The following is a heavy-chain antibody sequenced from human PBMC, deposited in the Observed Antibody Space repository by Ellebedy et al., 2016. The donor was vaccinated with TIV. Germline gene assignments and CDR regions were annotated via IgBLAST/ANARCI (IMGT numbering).Heavy chain of an antibody. Sequence: GESLKISCAASGFTFSNHAMAWVRQAPGKGLEWVSAISYSGETTPYADSVRGRFTISRDNSKNTLYLQMNSLRAEDTAVYYCARDQLRCGGDCYSAPRYYFDYWGQGTLVTVSS. CDR3: ARDQLRCGGDCYSAPRYYFDY. CDR1: GFTFSNHA. D-gene: IGHD2-21*02. V-gene: IGHV3-23*01. CDR2: ISYSGETT. J-gene: IGHJ4*02.